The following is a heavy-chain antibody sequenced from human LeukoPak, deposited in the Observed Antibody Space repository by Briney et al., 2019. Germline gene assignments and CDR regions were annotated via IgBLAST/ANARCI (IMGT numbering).Heavy chain of an antibody. V-gene: IGHV3-21*01. CDR1: GFTFSSYS. J-gene: IGHJ4*02. CDR3: ARDRVGATTVLFDY. CDR2: ISSSSSYI. D-gene: IGHD1-26*01. Sequence: GGSLRLSCAASGFTFSSYSMNWVRQAPGKGLVWVSSISSSSSYIYYADSVKGRFTISRDNAKNSLYLQMNSLRAEDTAVYYCARDRVGATTVLFDYWGQGTLVTVSS.